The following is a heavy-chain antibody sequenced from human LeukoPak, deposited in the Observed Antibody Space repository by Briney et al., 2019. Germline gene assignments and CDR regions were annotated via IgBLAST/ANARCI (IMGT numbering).Heavy chain of an antibody. J-gene: IGHJ4*02. CDR3: ATYRQVLLPFES. D-gene: IGHD2-8*02. CDR1: GGSISSNN. CDR2: IFPSGGEI. Sequence: ETLSLTCAVSGGSISSNNWWGWIRQPPGKGLEWVSSIFPSGGEIHYADSVRGRFTISRDNSKSTLSLQMNSLRAEDTAIYYCATYRQVLLPFESWGQGTLVTVSS. V-gene: IGHV3-23*01.